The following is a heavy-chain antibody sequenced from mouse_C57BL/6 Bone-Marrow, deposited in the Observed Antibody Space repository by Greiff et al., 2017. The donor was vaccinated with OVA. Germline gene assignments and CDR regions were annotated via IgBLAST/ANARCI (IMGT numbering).Heavy chain of an antibody. Sequence: QVQLQQPGAELVKPGASVKLSCKASGYTFTSYWMHWVKQRPGQGLEWIGMIHPNSGSTNYNEKFKSKATLTVDKSSSTAYMQLSSLTSEDSAVYDCARERSVLLHKDYWGQGTSVTVAS. CDR3: ARERSVLLHKDY. D-gene: IGHD1-1*01. CDR2: IHPNSGST. CDR1: GYTFTSYW. J-gene: IGHJ4*01. V-gene: IGHV1-64*01.